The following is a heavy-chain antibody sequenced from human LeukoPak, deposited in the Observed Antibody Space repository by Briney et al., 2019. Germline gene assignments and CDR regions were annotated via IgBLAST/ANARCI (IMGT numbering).Heavy chain of an antibody. D-gene: IGHD2-15*01. CDR1: GFTFSSYW. J-gene: IGHJ5*02. CDR2: IKQDGSEK. V-gene: IGHV3-7*01. Sequence: GGSLRLSCAASGFTFSSYWMSWVRQAPGKGLEWVANIKQDGSEKYYVDSVKGRFTISRDNAKNSLYLHMNSLRAEDTAVYYCARGADGVSSNSRGWFDPWGQGTLVTVSS. CDR3: ARGADGVSSNSRGWFDP.